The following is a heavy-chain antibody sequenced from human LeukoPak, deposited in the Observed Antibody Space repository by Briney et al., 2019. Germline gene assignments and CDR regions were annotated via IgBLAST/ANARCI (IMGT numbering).Heavy chain of an antibody. CDR1: GFTFSSYA. D-gene: IGHD3-22*01. V-gene: IGHV3-23*01. Sequence: GGSLRLSCAASGFTFSSYAMSWVRQAPGKGLEWVSAISGSGGSTYYADSVKGRFTISRDNSKNTLYLQMNSLRAENTAEYSGAKDRHYYDSSNFDYGGQGTLVTVSS. CDR2: ISGSGGST. CDR3: AKDRHYYDSSNFDY. J-gene: IGHJ4*02.